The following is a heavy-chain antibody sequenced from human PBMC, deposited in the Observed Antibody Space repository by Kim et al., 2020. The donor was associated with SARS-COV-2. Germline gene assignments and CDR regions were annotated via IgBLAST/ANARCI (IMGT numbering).Heavy chain of an antibody. Sequence: SETLSLTCAVSGGSISSSNWWSWVRQPPGKGLEWIGEIYHSGSTNYNPSLKSRVTISVDKSKNQFSLKLSSVTAADTAVYYCARDLITMIAGWYFDLWGRGTLVTVSS. J-gene: IGHJ2*01. CDR2: IYHSGST. V-gene: IGHV4-4*02. D-gene: IGHD3-22*01. CDR1: GGSISSSNW. CDR3: ARDLITMIAGWYFDL.